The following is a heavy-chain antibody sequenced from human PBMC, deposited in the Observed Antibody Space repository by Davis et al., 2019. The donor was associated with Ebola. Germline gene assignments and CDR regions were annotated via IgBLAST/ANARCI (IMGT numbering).Heavy chain of an antibody. V-gene: IGHV1-3*04. D-gene: IGHD5-18*01. J-gene: IGHJ4*02. CDR1: GGTFSTYA. Sequence: ASVKVSCKAPGGTFSTYAINWVRQAPGQGLECMGWINTGNGNTKYSEKVQGRVTITRDTSASTAYMELRSLSSEDTAVYYCATSPGYNHGFDDWGQGTLVTVSS. CDR2: INTGNGNT. CDR3: ATSPGYNHGFDD.